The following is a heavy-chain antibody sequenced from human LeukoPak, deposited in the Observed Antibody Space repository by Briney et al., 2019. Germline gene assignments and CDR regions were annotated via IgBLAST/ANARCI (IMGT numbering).Heavy chain of an antibody. D-gene: IGHD2-15*01. CDR3: ARVGCSGGSCYQRRGAFHI. CDR2: IYHSGST. CDR1: GYSISSGYY. J-gene: IGHJ3*02. Sequence: PSETLSLTCTVSGYSISSGYYWGWIRQPPGKGLEWIGSIYHSGSTYYNPSLKSRVTISVDTSKNQFSLKLSSVTAADTAVYYCARVGCSGGSCYQRRGAFHIWGHGTMVTVSS. V-gene: IGHV4-38-2*02.